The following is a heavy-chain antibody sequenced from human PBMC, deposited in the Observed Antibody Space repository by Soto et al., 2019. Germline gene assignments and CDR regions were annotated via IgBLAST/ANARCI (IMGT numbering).Heavy chain of an antibody. Sequence: QVQLVQSGAEVKEPGASVKVSCKASGDTFTAYGFHWVRQAPGHGLEWMGWINAGNGDTKYSQKFQDRVTITRDTSASIAYMEMSSLRSEDTTVYYCARDVSSSIDCWGQGTLVTVSS. D-gene: IGHD6-6*01. CDR1: GDTFTAYG. CDR2: INAGNGDT. CDR3: ARDVSSSIDC. V-gene: IGHV1-3*01. J-gene: IGHJ4*02.